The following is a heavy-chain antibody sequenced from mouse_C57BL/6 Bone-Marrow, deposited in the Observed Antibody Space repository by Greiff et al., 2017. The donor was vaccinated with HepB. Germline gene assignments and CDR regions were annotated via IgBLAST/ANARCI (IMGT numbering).Heavy chain of an antibody. V-gene: IGHV1-64*01. Sequence: QVQLQQPGAELVKPGASVKLSCKASGYTFTSYWMHWVKQRPGQGLEWIGMIHPNSGSTNYNEKFKSKATLTVDKSSSTAYMQLSSLTSEDSAVYYCAAQATEWFAYWGQGTLVTVSA. CDR1: GYTFTSYW. D-gene: IGHD3-2*02. CDR3: AAQATEWFAY. CDR2: IHPNSGST. J-gene: IGHJ3*01.